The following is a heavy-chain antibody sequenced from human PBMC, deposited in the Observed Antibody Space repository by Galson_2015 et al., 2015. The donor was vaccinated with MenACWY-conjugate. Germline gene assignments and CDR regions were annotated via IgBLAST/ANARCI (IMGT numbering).Heavy chain of an antibody. CDR3: LCFGEYWDD. V-gene: IGHV3-23*01. CDR1: GFTFSTYA. D-gene: IGHD3-10*01. J-gene: IGHJ4*02. CDR2: ISGSGSTT. Sequence: SLRLSCAASGFTFSTYAMTWVRQAPGKGLEWVSGISGSGSTTYYADSVKGRFTISRDNSKNTLYLQMNSLRGEDTAVYYCLCFGEYWDDWGQGTLVTVSS.